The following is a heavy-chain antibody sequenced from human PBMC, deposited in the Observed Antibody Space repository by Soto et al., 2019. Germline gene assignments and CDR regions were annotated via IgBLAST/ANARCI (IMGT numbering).Heavy chain of an antibody. J-gene: IGHJ3*02. CDR1: GFTFSRYW. CDR3: ARVATIFGVVIIPVNAFDI. Sequence: SLRLSCAASGFTFSRYWMSWVRQAPGKGLEWVANIKQDGSEKYYVDSVKGRFTISRDNAKNSLYLQMNSLRAEDTAVYYCARVATIFGVVIIPVNAFDIWGLGTMVTVSS. D-gene: IGHD3-3*01. CDR2: IKQDGSEK. V-gene: IGHV3-7*05.